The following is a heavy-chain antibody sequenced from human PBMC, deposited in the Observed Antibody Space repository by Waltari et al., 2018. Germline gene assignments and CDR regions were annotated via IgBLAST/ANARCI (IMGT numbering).Heavy chain of an antibody. CDR1: GGSISSYY. Sequence: QVQLQESGPGLVKPSETLSLTCTVSGGSISSYYWSWIRQPPGKGLEWIGYIYYSGSNNLNPALKSRVTISVDTSKNQFSLKLSSVTAADTAVYYCARARYYGGNSVSYYMDVWGKGTTVTVSS. CDR2: IYYSGSN. J-gene: IGHJ6*03. D-gene: IGHD4-17*01. CDR3: ARARYYGGNSVSYYMDV. V-gene: IGHV4-59*01.